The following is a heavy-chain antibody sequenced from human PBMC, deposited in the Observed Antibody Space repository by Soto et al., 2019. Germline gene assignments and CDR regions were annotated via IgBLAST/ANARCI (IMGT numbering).Heavy chain of an antibody. CDR1: GYTFTSYA. V-gene: IGHV1-3*01. CDR3: AMSVTSIADPFDY. CDR2: INAGNGNT. D-gene: IGHD6-13*01. Sequence: QVQLVQSGAEVKKPGASVKVSCKASGYTFTSYAMHWVRQAPGQRLEWMGWINAGNGNTKYSQKFQGRVTITRDTSASTAYMELSSLRSEDTAVYYCAMSVTSIADPFDYWGQGTLVTVSS. J-gene: IGHJ4*02.